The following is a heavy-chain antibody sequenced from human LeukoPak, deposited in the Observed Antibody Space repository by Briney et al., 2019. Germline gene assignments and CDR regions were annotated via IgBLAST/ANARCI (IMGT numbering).Heavy chain of an antibody. CDR2: FYQTGNS. V-gene: IGHV4-30-2*01. D-gene: IGHD2-15*01. Sequence: SETLSLICAVSGDSIKSGGHSWSWLPQAPGRGLEWIGFFYQTGNSSNKPSLGSRVTISIDTTKNHLSLKLTSVTAADTALYYCAACTSGSCYSGAPFDLWGQGALVTVSS. J-gene: IGHJ4*02. CDR3: AACTSGSCYSGAPFDL. CDR1: GDSIKSGGHS.